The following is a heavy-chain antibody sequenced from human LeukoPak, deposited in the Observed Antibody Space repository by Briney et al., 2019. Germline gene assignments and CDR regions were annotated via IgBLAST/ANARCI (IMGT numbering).Heavy chain of an antibody. CDR1: GFTFTTDA. CDR3: AKFYDILTGYFDH. Sequence: PGGSLRLSCAASGFTFTTDARGWVRQSPGKGLEWVSSISGGGGGTYYAEFVKGRFTISRDNSKNTLYLQMNSLRAEDTAVYYCAKFYDILTGYFDHWGQGTLVTVSS. D-gene: IGHD3-9*01. J-gene: IGHJ4*02. V-gene: IGHV3-23*01. CDR2: ISGGGGGT.